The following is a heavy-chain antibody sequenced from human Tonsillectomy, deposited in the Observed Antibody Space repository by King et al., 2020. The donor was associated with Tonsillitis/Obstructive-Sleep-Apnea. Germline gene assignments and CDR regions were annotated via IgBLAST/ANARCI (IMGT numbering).Heavy chain of an antibody. CDR1: GFTFSSYW. Sequence: VQLVESGGGLVQPGGSLRLSCAASGFTFSSYWMSWVRQAPGKGLEWVANIKQDGSEKYYVDSVKGRFTIYRDNAKNSLYLPMNSLRAEDTAVYYCARTHYQLLISYWGQGTLVTVSS. D-gene: IGHD2-2*01. V-gene: IGHV3-7*01. CDR3: ARTHYQLLISY. CDR2: IKQDGSEK. J-gene: IGHJ4*02.